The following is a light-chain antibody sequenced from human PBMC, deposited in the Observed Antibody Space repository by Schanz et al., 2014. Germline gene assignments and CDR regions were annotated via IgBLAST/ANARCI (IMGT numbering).Light chain of an antibody. V-gene: IGLV2-23*01. CDR1: SSDVGSYNL. J-gene: IGLJ3*02. CDR2: EGS. CDR3: CSYAGSNNPNWV. Sequence: QSALTQPASVSGSPGQSITISCTGTSSDVGSYNLVSWYQQHPGKAPKLMIYEGSKRPSGVSNRFSGSKSGNTASLTISGLQAEDEADYYCCSYAGSNNPNWVFGGGTKLTVL.